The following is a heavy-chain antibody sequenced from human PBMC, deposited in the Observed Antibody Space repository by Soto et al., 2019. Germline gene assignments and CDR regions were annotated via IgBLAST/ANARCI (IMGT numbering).Heavy chain of an antibody. D-gene: IGHD3-10*01. V-gene: IGHV3-30*18. J-gene: IGHJ4*02. Sequence: RLSCAASGFTFSSYGMHWVRQAPGKGLEWVTGILYDGSDKYYADSVKGRFTISRENSKNTLYLQMNSLRTEDSAVYYCAKAGGGFGDFVHHWGQGTPVTVSS. CDR3: AKAGGGFGDFVHH. CDR1: GFTFSSYG. CDR2: ILYDGSDK.